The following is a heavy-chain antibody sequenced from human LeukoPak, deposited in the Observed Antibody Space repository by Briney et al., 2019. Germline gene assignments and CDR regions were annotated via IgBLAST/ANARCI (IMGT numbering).Heavy chain of an antibody. Sequence: GGSLRLSCAASGFTFSNYSMNWVRQAPGKGLEWVSSIGSSSTYIYYADSVKGRFTISRDNAKNSLYLQMNSLRAEDTAVYYCAASTKHTAMVDYWGQGTLVTVSS. CDR3: AASTKHTAMVDY. CDR1: GFTFSNYS. CDR2: IGSSSTYI. D-gene: IGHD5-18*01. J-gene: IGHJ4*02. V-gene: IGHV3-21*01.